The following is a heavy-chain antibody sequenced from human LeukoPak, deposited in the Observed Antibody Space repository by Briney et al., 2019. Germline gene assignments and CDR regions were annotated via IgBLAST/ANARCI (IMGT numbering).Heavy chain of an antibody. J-gene: IGHJ6*02. CDR1: GYTFTSYY. Sequence: ASVKVSCKASGYTFTSYYMRWVRQAPGQGLEWMGIINPSGGSTSYAQKFQGRVTMTRDTSTSTVYMELSSLRSEDTAVSYCAGDRGYSYGYRVQTTYYYYGMDVWGQGTTVTVSS. CDR2: INPSGGST. D-gene: IGHD5-18*01. V-gene: IGHV1-46*01. CDR3: AGDRGYSYGYRVQTTYYYYGMDV.